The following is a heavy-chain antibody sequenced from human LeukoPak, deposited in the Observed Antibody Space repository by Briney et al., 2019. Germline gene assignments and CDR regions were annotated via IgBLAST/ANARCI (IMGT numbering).Heavy chain of an antibody. J-gene: IGHJ4*02. CDR2: ISGSGGST. D-gene: IGHD1-26*01. Sequence: TGGSLRLSCAASGFTFSNYAMSWVCQVPGKGLEWVSGISGSGGSTYYADSVKGRFTISRDNSKNTLYLQMNSLTDEDTAVYYCAKKWGVGTTTLDYFDYWGQGTLVTVPS. CDR1: GFTFSNYA. CDR3: AKKWGVGTTTLDYFDY. V-gene: IGHV3-23*01.